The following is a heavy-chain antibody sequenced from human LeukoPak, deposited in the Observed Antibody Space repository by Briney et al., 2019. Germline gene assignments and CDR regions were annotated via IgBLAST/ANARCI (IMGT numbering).Heavy chain of an antibody. Sequence: ASVKVSCKASGYTFTSYDINWVRQATGQGLEWMGWMNPNSGNTGYAQKFQGRVTMTRNTSISTAYMELSSLRSEDTAVYFCARVYQGDYGVDYWGQGTLVTVSS. CDR2: MNPNSGNT. D-gene: IGHD4-17*01. J-gene: IGHJ4*02. CDR1: GYTFTSYD. CDR3: ARVYQGDYGVDY. V-gene: IGHV1-8*01.